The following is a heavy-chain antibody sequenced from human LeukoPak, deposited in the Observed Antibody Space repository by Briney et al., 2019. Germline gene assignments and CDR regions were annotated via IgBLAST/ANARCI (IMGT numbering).Heavy chain of an antibody. CDR3: ARGTTVTTFDY. Sequence: PSETLSLTCAVYGGSFSGYYWSWIRQPPGKGLEWIGEINHSGSTNYNPSLKSRVTISVDTSKNQFSLKLSSVTAADTAVYYCARGTTVTTFDYWGQGTLVTVSS. CDR2: INHSGST. CDR1: GGSFSGYY. D-gene: IGHD4-17*01. J-gene: IGHJ4*02. V-gene: IGHV4-34*01.